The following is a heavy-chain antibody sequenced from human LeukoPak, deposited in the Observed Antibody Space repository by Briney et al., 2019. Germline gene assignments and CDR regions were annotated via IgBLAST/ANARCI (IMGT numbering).Heavy chain of an antibody. CDR2: ISYDGSNK. D-gene: IGHD3/OR15-3a*01. CDR1: GFTFSSYG. J-gene: IGHJ6*02. Sequence: GRSLRLSCAASGFTFSSYGMHWVRQAPGKGLEWVAVISYDGSNKYYADSVKGRFTISRDNSKNTLYLQMNSLRAEDTAVYYCAKDWTSMDVWGQGTTVTVSS. CDR3: AKDWTSMDV. V-gene: IGHV3-30*18.